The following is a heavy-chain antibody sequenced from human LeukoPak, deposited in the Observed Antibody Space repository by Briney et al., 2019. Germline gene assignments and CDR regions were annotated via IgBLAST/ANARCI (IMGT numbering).Heavy chain of an antibody. Sequence: SETLSLTCSVSGASISTHFWTWIRQPPGKGLEWIGYVYDSVYTKYNTSLRSRVTISTDTSKNEFSQRLRSVTVSDTAVYYCARMALLSGYADYWGQGILVTVSS. CDR1: GASISTHF. V-gene: IGHV4-59*11. J-gene: IGHJ4*02. CDR2: VYDSVYT. D-gene: IGHD3-3*01. CDR3: ARMALLSGYADY.